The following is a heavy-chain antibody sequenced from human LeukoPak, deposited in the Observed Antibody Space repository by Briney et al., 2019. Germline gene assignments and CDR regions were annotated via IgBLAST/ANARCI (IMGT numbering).Heavy chain of an antibody. CDR1: GFTFSDYA. D-gene: IGHD3-16*02. J-gene: IGHJ3*02. CDR2: IWYDGRNK. Sequence: PGGSLRLSCAASGFTFSDYAMNWVRQAPGKGLEWVAVIWYDGRNKFYADSLKGRFTISRDNSKNTLYLQMNSLRAEDTAVYYCARVNRGDAFDIWGQGTLVTVSS. CDR3: ARVNRGDAFDI. V-gene: IGHV3-33*08.